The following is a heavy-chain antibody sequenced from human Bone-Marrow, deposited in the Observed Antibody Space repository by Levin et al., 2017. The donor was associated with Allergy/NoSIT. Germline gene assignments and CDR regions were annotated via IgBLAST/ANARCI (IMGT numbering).Heavy chain of an antibody. CDR3: ARHAGPIHLWLMDY. D-gene: IGHD5-18*01. Sequence: SPTLSLPCTVSGGSISTYYWSWIRPPPGKGLEWIGYVYYSGSTNYNPSLKSRVTMSVDTSKNHFSLKLSSVTAADTALYYCARHAGPIHLWLMDYWGQGTLVTVSS. V-gene: IGHV4-59*08. CDR1: GGSISTYY. J-gene: IGHJ4*02. CDR2: VYYSGST.